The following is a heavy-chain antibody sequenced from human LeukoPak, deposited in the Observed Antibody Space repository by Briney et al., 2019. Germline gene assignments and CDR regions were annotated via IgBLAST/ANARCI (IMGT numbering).Heavy chain of an antibody. CDR1: GRSISSGDYY. J-gene: IGHJ4*02. Sequence: SETLSLTCTVSGRSISSGDYYWSWIRQPPGKGLEWIGYIYYSGSTYYNPSLKSRVTISVDTSKNQFSLKLSSVTAADTAVYYCARAAMVTSLFFDYWGQGTLVTVSS. V-gene: IGHV4-30-4*01. D-gene: IGHD5-18*01. CDR2: IYYSGST. CDR3: ARAAMVTSLFFDY.